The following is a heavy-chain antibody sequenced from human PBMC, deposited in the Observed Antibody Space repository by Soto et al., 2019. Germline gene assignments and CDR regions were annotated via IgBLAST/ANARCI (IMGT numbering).Heavy chain of an antibody. J-gene: IGHJ3*02. CDR3: ARVPYYDSSGYAFDI. D-gene: IGHD3-22*01. V-gene: IGHV3-74*01. Sequence: GGSLILSCAASGFTFSSYWMHWVRPAPGKGLVWVSRINSDGSSTSYADSVKGRFTISRDNAKNTLYLQMNSLRAEDTAVYYCARVPYYDSSGYAFDIWGQGTMVTVS. CDR1: GFTFSSYW. CDR2: INSDGSST.